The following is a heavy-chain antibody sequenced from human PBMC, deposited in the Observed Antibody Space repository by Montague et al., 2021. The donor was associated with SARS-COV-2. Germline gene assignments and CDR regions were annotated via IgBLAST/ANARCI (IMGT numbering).Heavy chain of an antibody. CDR1: GFTVSSNY. CDR3: ARDFGESRDH. V-gene: IGHV3-53*01. Sequence: FLRLSCAASGFTVSSNYMSWVRQAPGKGLEWVSLIYSSGRTSYADSVKGRFTTSRDNSKNTLYLQMNSLRAEDTAVYYCARDFGESRDHWGQGTLVTVSS. J-gene: IGHJ4*02. D-gene: IGHD3-10*01. CDR2: IYSSGRT.